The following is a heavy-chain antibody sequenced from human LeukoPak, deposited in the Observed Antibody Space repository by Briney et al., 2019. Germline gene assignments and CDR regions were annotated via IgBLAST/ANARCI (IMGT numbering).Heavy chain of an antibody. D-gene: IGHD1-26*01. J-gene: IGHJ4*02. CDR3: ATDRGSYRPIEN. Sequence: GGSLRLSCAASGFTFDDYGMSWVRHAPGKGLEWVSGIDRNGDSTGYADSVEGRFTISRDKAKNLLFLEMNSLRAEDTAVYYCATDRGSYRPIENWGQGTLVIVSS. CDR2: IDRNGDST. CDR1: GFTFDDYG. V-gene: IGHV3-20*04.